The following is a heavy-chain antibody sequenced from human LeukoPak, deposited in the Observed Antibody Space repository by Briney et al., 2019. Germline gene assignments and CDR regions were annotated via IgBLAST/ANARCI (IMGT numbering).Heavy chain of an antibody. CDR2: IRSSGTTF. CDR3: ARALGGYSYVNDY. CDR1: GFTFSDYY. J-gene: IGHJ4*02. D-gene: IGHD5-18*01. Sequence: GGSLRLSCAASGFTFSDYYMNWVRQTPGKGLEWVSYIRSSGTTFYYADSVKGRFTISRDNAKNSLYLQMNSLRAEDTAMYYCARALGGYSYVNDYWGQGTLVTVSS. V-gene: IGHV3-11*04.